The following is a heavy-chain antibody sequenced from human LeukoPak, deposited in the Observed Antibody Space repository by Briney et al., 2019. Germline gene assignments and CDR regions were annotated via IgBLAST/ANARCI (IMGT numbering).Heavy chain of an antibody. CDR3: ARDRALLWFGDNFDY. CDR2: ISYDGSNK. Sequence: PGGSLRLSCAASGFTFSSYAMHWVRQAPGKGLEWVAVISYDGSNKYYADSVKGRFTISRDNSKNTLYLQMNSLRAEDTAVYYCARDRALLWFGDNFDYWGQGTLVTVSS. CDR1: GFTFSSYA. V-gene: IGHV3-30-3*01. J-gene: IGHJ4*02. D-gene: IGHD3-10*01.